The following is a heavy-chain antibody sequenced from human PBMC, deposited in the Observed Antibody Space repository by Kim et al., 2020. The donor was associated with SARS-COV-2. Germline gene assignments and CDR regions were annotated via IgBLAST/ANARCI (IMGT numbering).Heavy chain of an antibody. CDR3: ANRLVATVTPKERAFDI. J-gene: IGHJ3*02. D-gene: IGHD4-4*01. Sequence: VKGRFTISRDNSKTTLYLQMNSLRAEDTAVYYCANRLVATVTPKERAFDIWGQGTMVTVSS. V-gene: IGHV3-30*02.